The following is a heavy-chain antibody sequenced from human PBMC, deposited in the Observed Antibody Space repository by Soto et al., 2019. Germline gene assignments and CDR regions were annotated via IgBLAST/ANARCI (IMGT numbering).Heavy chain of an antibody. CDR3: ARELTPHDGMDV. CDR2: IWYDGSNK. CDR1: GFTFSSYG. D-gene: IGHD3-16*01. Sequence: QVQLVESGGGVVQPGRSLRLSCAASGFTFSSYGMHWVRQAPGKGLEWVAVIWYDGSNKYYADSVKGRFTISRDNSKNALYMQMNSLRAEDTAVYYCARELTPHDGMDVWGQGTTVTVSS. V-gene: IGHV3-33*01. J-gene: IGHJ6*02.